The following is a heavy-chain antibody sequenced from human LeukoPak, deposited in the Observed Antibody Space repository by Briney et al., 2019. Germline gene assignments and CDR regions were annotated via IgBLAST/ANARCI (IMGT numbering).Heavy chain of an antibody. CDR3: ARDMRVLGSSWYETGH. J-gene: IGHJ4*02. V-gene: IGHV1-46*01. CDR2: INPSGGST. D-gene: IGHD6-13*01. Sequence: ASVKVSCKASGYTFTSYYMHWVRQAPGQGLEWMGIINPSGGSTTCAQKFQGRVTMTRDTSTSTVYMELSSLRSEDTAVYYCARDMRVLGSSWYETGHWGQGTLVTVSS. CDR1: GYTFTSYY.